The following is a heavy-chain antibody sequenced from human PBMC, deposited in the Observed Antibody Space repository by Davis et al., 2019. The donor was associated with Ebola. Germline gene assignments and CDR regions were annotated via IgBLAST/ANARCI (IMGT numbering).Heavy chain of an antibody. V-gene: IGHV3-9*03. D-gene: IGHD1-26*01. CDR1: GFTFDDYA. CDR3: AKGANKWELLGVAYFDY. CDR2: ISWNSGSI. J-gene: IGHJ4*02. Sequence: PGGSLRLSCAASGFTFDDYAMHWVRQAPGKGLEWVSGISWNSGSIGYADSVKGRFTISRDNAKNSLYLQMNSLRAEDMALYYCAKGANKWELLGVAYFDYWGQGTLVTVSS.